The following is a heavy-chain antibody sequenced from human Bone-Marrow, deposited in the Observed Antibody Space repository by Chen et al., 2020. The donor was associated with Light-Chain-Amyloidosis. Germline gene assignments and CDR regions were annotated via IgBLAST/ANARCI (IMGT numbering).Heavy chain of an antibody. J-gene: IGHJ4*02. Sequence: VQLVESGGGVAQPGTSLRLSCAASGFTFSDFGFHWVRQAPGKGLEWVAVQWFNGNDNYADSVRGRFTISRYSSKNMLFLQLNSLRVEDTAIYYCARDSIEGPTDFDYWGQGTLVTVSS. CDR2: QWFNGND. CDR1: GFTFSDFG. D-gene: IGHD3-3*02. V-gene: IGHV3-33*01. CDR3: ARDSIEGPTDFDY.